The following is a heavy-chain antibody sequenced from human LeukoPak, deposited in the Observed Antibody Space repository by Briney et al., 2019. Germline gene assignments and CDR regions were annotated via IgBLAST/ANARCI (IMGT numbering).Heavy chain of an antibody. Sequence: GGSLRLSCAASGFTFDTYAMNWVRQAPGKGLEWVAVISGGGGTTNYADSVKGRFTISRDNSKNTLYLQMNSLRAEDTAVYYCAKHGLPLVVISAPLDYWGQGTLVTVAS. CDR2: ISGGGGTT. CDR1: GFTFDTYA. J-gene: IGHJ4*02. D-gene: IGHD2-15*01. V-gene: IGHV3-23*01. CDR3: AKHGLPLVVISAPLDY.